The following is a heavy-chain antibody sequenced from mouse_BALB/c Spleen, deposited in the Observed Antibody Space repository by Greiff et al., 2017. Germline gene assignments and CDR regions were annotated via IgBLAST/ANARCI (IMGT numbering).Heavy chain of an antibody. Sequence: QVQLQQPGAELVKPGASVKLSCKASGYTFTSYWMHWVKQRPGQGLEWIGEINPSNGRTNYNEKFKSKATLTVDKSSSTAYMQLSSLTSEDSSVYYCARSGFLDGYYAYWGQGTLVTVSA. J-gene: IGHJ3*01. CDR1: GYTFTSYW. CDR2: INPSNGRT. CDR3: ARSGFLDGYYAY. V-gene: IGHV1S81*02. D-gene: IGHD2-3*01.